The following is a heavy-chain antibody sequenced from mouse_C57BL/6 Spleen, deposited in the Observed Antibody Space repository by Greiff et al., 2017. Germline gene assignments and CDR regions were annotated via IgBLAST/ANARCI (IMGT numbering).Heavy chain of an antibody. D-gene: IGHD2-3*01. V-gene: IGHV1-47*01. Sequence: VKLQESGAELVKPGASVKMSCKASGYTFTTYPIEWMKQNHGKSLEWIGNFHPYNDDTKYNEKFKGKATLTVEKSSSTVYLELSRLTSDDSAVYYCARRRGDGYYNYFDYWGQGTTLTVSS. CDR2: FHPYNDDT. CDR3: ARRRGDGYYNYFDY. CDR1: GYTFTTYP. J-gene: IGHJ2*01.